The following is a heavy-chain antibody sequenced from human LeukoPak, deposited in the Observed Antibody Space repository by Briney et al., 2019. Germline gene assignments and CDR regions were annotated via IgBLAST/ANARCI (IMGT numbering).Heavy chain of an antibody. J-gene: IGHJ3*02. CDR3: ARGWKSSWPAQNEAFDI. V-gene: IGHV4-59*01. CDR1: DGSISNYY. Sequence: SVTLSLTSTVSDGSISNYYWSWIRKPPVKGLEWIEYNYHSECSNYKPPLKSRVTISVDTSKDQFSLKLSSVTAADTAVYYCARGWKSSWPAQNEAFDIWGQGTMVTVSS. D-gene: IGHD6-13*01. CDR2: NYHSECS.